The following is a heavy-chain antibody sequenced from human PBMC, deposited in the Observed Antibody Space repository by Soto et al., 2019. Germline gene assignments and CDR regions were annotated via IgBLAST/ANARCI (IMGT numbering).Heavy chain of an antibody. J-gene: IGHJ4*02. V-gene: IGHV3-23*01. CDR2: ISGSGGST. CDR1: GFTFSSYA. CDR3: AKGYSGYDDLDY. Sequence: GSLRLSCAASGFTFSSYAMSWVRQAPGRGLEWVSAISGSGGSTYYADSVKGRFTISRDNSKNTLYLQMNSLRAEDTAVYYCAKGYSGYDDLDYWGQGTLVTDSS. D-gene: IGHD5-12*01.